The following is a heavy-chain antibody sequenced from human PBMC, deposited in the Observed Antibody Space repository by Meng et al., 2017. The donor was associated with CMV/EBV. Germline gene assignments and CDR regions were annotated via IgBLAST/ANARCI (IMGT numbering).Heavy chain of an antibody. D-gene: IGHD2-2*01. V-gene: IGHV3-7*01. CDR3: ARGTKYHLRRWFDY. Sequence: GESLKISCAASGFTFSSYWMSWVRQAPGKGLEWVANIKQDGSEKYYVDSVKGRFTISRDNAKNSLYLQMNSLRAEDTAVYYCARGTKYHLRRWFDYWGQGTLVTVSS. CDR1: GFTFSSYW. CDR2: IKQDGSEK. J-gene: IGHJ4*02.